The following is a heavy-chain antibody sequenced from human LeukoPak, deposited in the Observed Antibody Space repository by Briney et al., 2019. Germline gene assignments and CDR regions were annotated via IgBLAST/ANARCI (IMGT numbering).Heavy chain of an antibody. Sequence: GASVKVSCKASGYTFTGYYMHWVRQAPGQGLEWMGWINPNSGGTNYAQKFQGRVTMTRDTSISTAYMELSRLRSDDTAVYYCARGPRYYYDSSGPNFDPWGQGTLVTVSS. D-gene: IGHD3-22*01. J-gene: IGHJ5*02. V-gene: IGHV1-2*02. CDR1: GYTFTGYY. CDR2: INPNSGGT. CDR3: ARGPRYYYDSSGPNFDP.